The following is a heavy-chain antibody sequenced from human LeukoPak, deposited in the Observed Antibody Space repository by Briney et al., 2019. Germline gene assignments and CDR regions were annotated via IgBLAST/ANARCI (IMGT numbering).Heavy chain of an antibody. J-gene: IGHJ4*02. D-gene: IGHD6-19*01. Sequence: ASVKVSCKASGYTFTGHYMHWVRQAPGQGLEWMGWINPNSGGTNYAQKFQGRVTMTRDTSISTAYMELSRLRSDDTAVYYCARMGSGWYYFDYWGEGTLVTVCS. CDR3: ARMGSGWYYFDY. CDR2: INPNSGGT. V-gene: IGHV1-2*02. CDR1: GYTFTGHY.